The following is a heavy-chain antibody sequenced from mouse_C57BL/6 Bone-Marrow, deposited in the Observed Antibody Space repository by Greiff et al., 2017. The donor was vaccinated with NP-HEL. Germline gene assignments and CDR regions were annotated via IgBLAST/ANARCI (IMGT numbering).Heavy chain of an antibody. Sequence: EVKLVESGAELVRPGASVKLSCTASGFNIKDDYMHWVKQRPEQGLEWIGWIDPENGDTEYASKFQGKATITADTSSNTAYLQLSSLTSEDTAVYYCTTSTYYSNSYAMDYWGQGTSVTVSS. D-gene: IGHD2-5*01. CDR1: GFNIKDDY. J-gene: IGHJ4*01. V-gene: IGHV14-4*01. CDR3: TTSTYYSNSYAMDY. CDR2: IDPENGDT.